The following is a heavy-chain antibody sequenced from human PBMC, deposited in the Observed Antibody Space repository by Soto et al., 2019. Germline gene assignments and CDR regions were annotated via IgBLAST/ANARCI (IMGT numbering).Heavy chain of an antibody. CDR3: ARVFSSSWSIYWYFDL. V-gene: IGHV4-59*01. J-gene: IGHJ2*01. D-gene: IGHD6-13*01. Sequence: ETLSLTCTVSGGSISSYYWSWIRQPPGKGLEWIGCIYYSGSTNYNPSLKSRVTISVDTSKNQFSLKLSSVTAADTAVYYCARVFSSSWSIYWYFDLWGRGTLVTVSS. CDR2: IYYSGST. CDR1: GGSISSYY.